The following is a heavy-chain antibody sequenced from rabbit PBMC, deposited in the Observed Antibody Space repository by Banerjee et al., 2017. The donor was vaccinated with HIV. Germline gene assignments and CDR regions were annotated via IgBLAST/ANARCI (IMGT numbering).Heavy chain of an antibody. Sequence: QSLQESGGGLFQPVGSLTLTCTASGFVFSSNAMCWVRQDPGKGLEWIACISGGSSGSAYYASWEKGRFTISKTSSTTVTLQMTSLTAADKATYFCARDIYGGDSLFNLWGPGTLVTVS. D-gene: IGHD2-1*01. V-gene: IGHV1S40*01. CDR3: ARDIYGGDSLFNL. CDR2: ISGGSSGSA. J-gene: IGHJ4*01. CDR1: GFVFSSNA.